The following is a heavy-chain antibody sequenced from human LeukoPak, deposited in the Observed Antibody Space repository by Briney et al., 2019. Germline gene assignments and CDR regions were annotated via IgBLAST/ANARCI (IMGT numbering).Heavy chain of an antibody. CDR1: AFSSSDSS. D-gene: IGHD2-2*01. V-gene: IGHV3-21*01. J-gene: IGHJ3*02. Sequence: GGSLRLSCVASAFSSSDSSMNWVRRAPGKGLEWLSSIGSNSRHMNYADSAKGRFTISRDNAKNSLYLQMNSLRAEDTAVYYCARGIVPAAFDIWGQGTMVTVSS. CDR2: IGSNSRHM. CDR3: ARGIVPAAFDI.